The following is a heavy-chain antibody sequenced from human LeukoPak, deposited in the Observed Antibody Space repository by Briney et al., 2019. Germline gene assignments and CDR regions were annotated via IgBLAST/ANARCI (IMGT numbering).Heavy chain of an antibody. J-gene: IGHJ6*02. CDR2: ISYDGSNK. V-gene: IGHV3-30*04. CDR3: ARSVVTAIRTDYYYYGMDV. Sequence: GRSLRLSCAASGFTFSSYAMHWVRQAPGKGLEWVAVISYDGSNKYYADSVKGRFTISRDNSKNTLYLQMNSLRAEDTAVYYCARSVVTAIRTDYYYYGMDVWGQGTTVTVSS. D-gene: IGHD2-21*02. CDR1: GFTFSSYA.